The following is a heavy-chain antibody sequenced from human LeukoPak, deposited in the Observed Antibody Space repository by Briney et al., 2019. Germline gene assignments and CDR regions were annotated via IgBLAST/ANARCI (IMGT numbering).Heavy chain of an antibody. J-gene: IGHJ4*03. D-gene: IGHD3-10*01. Sequence: GGSLRLSCAASGFTFSNYAMSWVRQAPGKGLEWVSVVSGSGVSTYYADSVKGRFTISRDSAKNTLYLQMNSLRADDTAVYYCAKGEALIRGSPEFWGQGTLVTVSS. CDR3: AKGEALIRGSPEF. CDR2: VSGSGVST. V-gene: IGHV3-23*01. CDR1: GFTFSNYA.